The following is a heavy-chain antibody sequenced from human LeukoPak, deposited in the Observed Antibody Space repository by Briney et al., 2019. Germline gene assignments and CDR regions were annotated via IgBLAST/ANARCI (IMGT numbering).Heavy chain of an antibody. CDR3: AREPLGIGNYYYYGVDV. V-gene: IGHV1-8*01. CDR2: MNPNSGNT. D-gene: IGHD7-27*01. J-gene: IGHJ6*02. CDR1: GYTFTSYD. Sequence: ASVKVSCKASGYTFTSYDINWVRQATGQGLEWMGWMNPNSGNTGYAQKFQGRVTMTRNTSISTAYMELSSLRSEDTAVYYCAREPLGIGNYYYYGVDVWGQGTTVTVSS.